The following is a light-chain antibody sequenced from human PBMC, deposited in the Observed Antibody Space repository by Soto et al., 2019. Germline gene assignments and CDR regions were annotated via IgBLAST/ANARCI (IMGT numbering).Light chain of an antibody. V-gene: IGKV4-1*01. CDR3: QQYYSTPWT. Sequence: IVMTQSAYSLAVSVVGSPTISGNSSQSVFSTSNNKKYLAWYQQKPGQPPKLLIHWASIRDSGVPDRFSGSGSGTDFTLTINSLQAEDVAVYYCQQYYSTPWTFGQGT. J-gene: IGKJ1*01. CDR2: WAS. CDR1: QSVFSTSNNKKY.